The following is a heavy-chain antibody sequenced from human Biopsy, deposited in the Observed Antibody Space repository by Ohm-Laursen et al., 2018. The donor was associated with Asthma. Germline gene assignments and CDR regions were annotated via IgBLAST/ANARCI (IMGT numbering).Heavy chain of an antibody. V-gene: IGHV3-30*18. Sequence: GQTLSLTCAASGFIFRGSNMFWVRQAPGKGLEWLAAISYDGMSEYYADSVKGRFSISRDDSKSTTDLQMSSLRPDDSAAYHCAKDRFDNSVTSKYYYYGIDVWGQGTTVTVSS. CDR3: AKDRFDNSVTSKYYYYGIDV. D-gene: IGHD3-16*01. CDR1: GFIFRGSN. CDR2: ISYDGMSE. J-gene: IGHJ6*02.